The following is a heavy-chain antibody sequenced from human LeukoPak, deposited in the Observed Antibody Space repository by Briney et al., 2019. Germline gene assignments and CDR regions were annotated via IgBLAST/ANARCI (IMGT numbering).Heavy chain of an antibody. CDR3: VAWGNSGNS. CDR1: GFTFSGHW. J-gene: IGHJ3*01. D-gene: IGHD1-26*01. Sequence: GGSLRLSCAASGFTFSGHWMSWVRQAPAKGLEWVAHMNGDGSQIYYMDFVKGRFTISRDNAKNSLYLQMNGRRAEDTAVYYCVAWGNSGNSWGQGTMVIVSS. CDR2: MNGDGSQI. V-gene: IGHV3-7*01.